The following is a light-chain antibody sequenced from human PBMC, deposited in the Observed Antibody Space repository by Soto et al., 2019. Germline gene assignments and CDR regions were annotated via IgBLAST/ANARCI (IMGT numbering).Light chain of an antibody. Sequence: EIVLTQSPATLSLSPGDRATLSCRASQSVSSSLAWYQHKPGQAPRLLIYDASNRATGIPTRFSGSGSGTGFTLAISSLEPVDFAVDYCQQRSNWPITFGQGTRVEIK. CDR1: QSVSSS. CDR3: QQRSNWPIT. V-gene: IGKV3-11*01. CDR2: DAS. J-gene: IGKJ5*01.